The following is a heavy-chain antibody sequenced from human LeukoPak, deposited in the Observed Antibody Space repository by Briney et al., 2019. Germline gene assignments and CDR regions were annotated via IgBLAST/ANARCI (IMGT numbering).Heavy chain of an antibody. J-gene: IGHJ6*02. Sequence: SVKVSCKASGGTFNRCAISWVRQAPGQGLEWMGGIIPILDTANYAQKFQGRVTITADESTSTAYMELSSLRSEDTAVYYCARRDCGGDCSSSYYYYYGMDVWGQGTTVTVSS. CDR2: IIPILDTA. CDR1: GGTFNRCA. V-gene: IGHV1-69*01. D-gene: IGHD2-21*02. CDR3: ARRDCGGDCSSSYYYYYGMDV.